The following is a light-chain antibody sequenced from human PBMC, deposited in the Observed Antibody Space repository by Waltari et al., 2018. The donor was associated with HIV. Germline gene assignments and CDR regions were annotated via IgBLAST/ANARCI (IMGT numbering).Light chain of an antibody. Sequence: PGGTVTLTCASNTGAVTSGHYPNWFQQKPGQAPRALIYSTNNKHSWTPARFSGSLLGGKAALTLSGVQPEDEAEYYCLLYYDGVRVFGGGTKLTVL. J-gene: IGLJ3*02. V-gene: IGLV7-43*01. CDR3: LLYYDGVRV. CDR1: TGAVTSGHY. CDR2: STN.